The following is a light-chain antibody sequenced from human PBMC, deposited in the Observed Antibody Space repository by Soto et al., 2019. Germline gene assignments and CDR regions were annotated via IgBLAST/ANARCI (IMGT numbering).Light chain of an antibody. J-gene: IGKJ3*01. Sequence: DIQMTQSPSSLSASVGDRVTITCRASQSISSYLNWYQQKPGKAPKLLIYAASSLQSGVPSRFSGSVSGTYFTLTISSLQPEDFATYYCQQSYSTLLTFGPGTKVDIK. CDR1: QSISSY. CDR2: AAS. V-gene: IGKV1-39*01. CDR3: QQSYSTLLT.